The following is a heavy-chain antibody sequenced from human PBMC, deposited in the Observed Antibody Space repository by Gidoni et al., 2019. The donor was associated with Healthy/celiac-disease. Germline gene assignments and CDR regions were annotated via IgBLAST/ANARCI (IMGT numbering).Heavy chain of an antibody. CDR3: AREGHSSSIFFFSEFDY. Sequence: QVQLQESGPGLVKPSQTLSLTCTVSGGSISSGDYYWSWIRQPPGKGLEWIWYIYYSGSPYYNPSLKSRVTISVDTSKNQFSLKLNSVTAADTAVYYCAREGHSSSIFFFSEFDYWGQGTLVTVSS. V-gene: IGHV4-30-4*01. D-gene: IGHD6-6*01. CDR1: GGSISSGDYY. CDR2: IYYSGSP. J-gene: IGHJ4*02.